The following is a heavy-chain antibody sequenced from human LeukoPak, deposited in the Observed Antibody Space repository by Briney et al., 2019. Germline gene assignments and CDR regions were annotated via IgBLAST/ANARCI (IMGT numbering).Heavy chain of an antibody. D-gene: IGHD6-19*01. V-gene: IGHV3-23*01. CDR3: AKADTGYSSGWYTSRNWFDP. J-gene: IGHJ5*02. CDR1: GFTFSSYA. Sequence: GGSLRLSCAAFGFTFSSYAMSWVRQAPGKGLEWVSAISGSGGSTYYADSVKGRFTISRDDSKNTLYLQMNSLRAEDTAVYYCAKADTGYSSGWYTSRNWFDPWGQGTLVTVSS. CDR2: ISGSGGST.